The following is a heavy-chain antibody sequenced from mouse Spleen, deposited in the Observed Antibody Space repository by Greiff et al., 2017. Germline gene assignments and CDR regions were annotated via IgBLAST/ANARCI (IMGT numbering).Heavy chain of an antibody. CDR3: ARGDHYYGSSLDY. D-gene: IGHD1-1*01. V-gene: IGHV5-17*01. CDR2: ISSGSSTI. CDR1: GFTFSDYG. J-gene: IGHJ2*01. Sequence: EVQLVESGGGLVKPGGSLKLSCAASGFTFSDYGMHWVRQAPEKGLEWVAYISSGSSTIYYADTVKGRFTISRDNAKNTLFLQMTSLRSEDTAMYYCARGDHYYGSSLDYWGQGTTLTVSS.